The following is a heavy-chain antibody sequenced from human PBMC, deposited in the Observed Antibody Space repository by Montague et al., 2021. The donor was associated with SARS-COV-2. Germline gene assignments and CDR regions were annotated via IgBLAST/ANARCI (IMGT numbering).Heavy chain of an antibody. V-gene: IGHV4-34*01. Sequence: SETLSLTCAVYGGSFSGYYWSWIRQPPGKGREWIGEINQSGSTNYNPSLKSRVTISVDTSKNQFSLKLSSVTAADTAVYYCARANGYYFDYWGQGTLVTVSS. CDR3: ARANGYYFDY. D-gene: IGHD2-8*01. CDR1: GGSFSGYY. J-gene: IGHJ4*02. CDR2: INQSGST.